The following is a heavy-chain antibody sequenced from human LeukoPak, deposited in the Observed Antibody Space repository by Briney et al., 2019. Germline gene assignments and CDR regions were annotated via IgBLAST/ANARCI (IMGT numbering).Heavy chain of an antibody. CDR2: ISAYNGNT. V-gene: IGHV1-18*04. D-gene: IGHD3-10*01. J-gene: IGHJ6*04. Sequence: EASVTVSCTASGYTFTSYGISWVRQAPGQGLEWMGWISAYNGNTNYAQKLQGRVTMTTDTSTSTAYMELRSLRSDDTAVYYCARDPYGSGSSYYYYGMDVWGKGTTVTVSS. CDR3: ARDPYGSGSSYYYYGMDV. CDR1: GYTFTSYG.